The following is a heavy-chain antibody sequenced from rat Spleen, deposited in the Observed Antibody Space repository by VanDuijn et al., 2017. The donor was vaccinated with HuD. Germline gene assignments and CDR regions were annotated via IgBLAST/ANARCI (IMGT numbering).Heavy chain of an antibody. Sequence: QVQLKESGPGLVQPSQTLSLTCTVSGFSLTSNSVHWVRQPPGKGLEWMGGIWGDGSTDYNSALKSRLSISRDTSKSQVFLKMSSLQTEDTATYYCARDGGVMDAWGQGASVTVSS. CDR2: IWGDGST. J-gene: IGHJ4*01. D-gene: IGHD1-12*02. CDR1: GFSLTSNS. CDR3: ARDGGVMDA. V-gene: IGHV2-1*01.